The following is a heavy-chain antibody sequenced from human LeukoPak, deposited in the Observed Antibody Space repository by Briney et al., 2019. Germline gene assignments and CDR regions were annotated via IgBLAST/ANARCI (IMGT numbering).Heavy chain of an antibody. J-gene: IGHJ5*02. CDR3: AREDYCGGDCYSVS. D-gene: IGHD2-21*02. Sequence: PSETLSLTCAVYGGSFSGYYWSWIRQPPGKGLEWIGYIYYSGSTNYNPSPKSRVTISVDTSKNQFSLKLSSVTAADTAVYYCAREDYCGGDCYSVSWGQGTLVTVSS. V-gene: IGHV4-59*01. CDR1: GGSFSGYY. CDR2: IYYSGST.